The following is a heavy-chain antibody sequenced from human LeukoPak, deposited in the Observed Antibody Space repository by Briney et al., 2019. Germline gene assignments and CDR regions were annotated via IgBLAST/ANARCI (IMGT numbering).Heavy chain of an antibody. CDR3: ARAYCGGDCYSFDY. CDR1: GGSISSGGYY. J-gene: IGHJ4*02. V-gene: IGHV4-31*03. CDR2: IYYSGST. D-gene: IGHD2-21*02. Sequence: SETLSLTCTVSGGSISSGGYYWSWIRQHPGKGLEWIGYIYYSGSTYYNPSLKSRVTISVDTSKNQFSLKLSSVTAADTAVYYCARAYCGGDCYSFDYWGQGTLVPVSS.